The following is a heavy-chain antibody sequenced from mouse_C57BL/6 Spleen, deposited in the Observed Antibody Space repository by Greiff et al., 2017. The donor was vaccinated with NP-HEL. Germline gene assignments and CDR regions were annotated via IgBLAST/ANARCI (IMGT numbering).Heavy chain of an antibody. CDR3: ARRGRDEYDAGDFDY. CDR2: IYWDDVK. Sequence: QVTLKVSGPGILQSSQTLSLTCSFSGFSLSTSGMGVSWIRQPSGKGLAWLAHIYWDDVKRYNTSLKSRLTISKETSRNQVVLKSTSVDTADTATDYCARRGRDEYDAGDFDYWGQGTTLTVSS. J-gene: IGHJ2*01. V-gene: IGHV8-12*01. D-gene: IGHD2-4*01. CDR1: GFSLSTSGMG.